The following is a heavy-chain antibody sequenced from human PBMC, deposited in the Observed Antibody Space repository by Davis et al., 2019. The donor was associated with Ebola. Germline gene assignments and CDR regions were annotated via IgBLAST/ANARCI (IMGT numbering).Heavy chain of an antibody. CDR1: GFTFSSYA. CDR3: ARPARGGYKGQVGVDWYFDL. CDR2: ISDDGSNK. D-gene: IGHD5-24*01. V-gene: IGHV3-30-3*01. J-gene: IGHJ2*01. Sequence: GESLKISCAASGFTFSSYAMHWVRQAPGKGLEGVAVISDDGSNKYYADSVKGRFTTSRDNSKNTLYLQMNSLRAEDTAVYYCARPARGGYKGQVGVDWYFDLWGRGTLVTVSS.